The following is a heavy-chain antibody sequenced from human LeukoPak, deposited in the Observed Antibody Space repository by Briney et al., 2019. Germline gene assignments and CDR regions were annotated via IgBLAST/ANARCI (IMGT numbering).Heavy chain of an antibody. V-gene: IGHV1-2*02. CDR3: ARATRSYDILTGYFDY. CDR2: ISPNSGGT. Sequence: ASVKVSCKASGYTFTGYYMHWVRQAPGQGLEWMGWISPNSGGTNYAQKFQGRVTMTRDTSISTAYMELSRLRSDDTAVYYCARATRSYDILTGYFDYWGQGTLVTVSS. J-gene: IGHJ4*02. CDR1: GYTFTGYY. D-gene: IGHD3-9*01.